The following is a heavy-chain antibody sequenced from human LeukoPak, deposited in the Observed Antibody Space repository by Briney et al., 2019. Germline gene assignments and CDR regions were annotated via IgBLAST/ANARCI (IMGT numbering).Heavy chain of an antibody. D-gene: IGHD6-19*01. J-gene: IGHJ4*02. Sequence: PSETLSLTCAVYGGSFSGYYWSWIRQPPGKGLEWIGYIYYSGSTNYNPSLKSRVTISVDTSKNQFSLKLSSVTAADTAVYYCARYIAVAGTRAFDYWGQGTLVTVSS. V-gene: IGHV4-59*01. CDR2: IYYSGST. CDR3: ARYIAVAGTRAFDY. CDR1: GGSFSGYY.